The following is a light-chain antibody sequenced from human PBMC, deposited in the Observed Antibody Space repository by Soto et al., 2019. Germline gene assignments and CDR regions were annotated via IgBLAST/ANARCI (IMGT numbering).Light chain of an antibody. CDR1: SSDVGSYNL. J-gene: IGLJ7*01. CDR2: EVS. CDR3: CSYADSSPVI. V-gene: IGLV2-23*02. Sequence: QSALTQPASVSGSPGQSITISCTGTSSDVGSYNLVSWHQQHPGKAPKLMIYEVSKRPSGVTNRFSGSKSGNTASLTISGLQAEDEADYSCCSYADSSPVIFGGGTQLTVL.